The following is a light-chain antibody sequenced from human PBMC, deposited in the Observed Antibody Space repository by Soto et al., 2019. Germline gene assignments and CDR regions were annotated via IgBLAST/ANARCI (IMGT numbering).Light chain of an antibody. CDR2: KVS. Sequence: DVVMTQSPLSLPVTLGQPASISCRSSQSLVYSDGNTYLNWFQQRPGQSPRRLIYKVSNRDSGVPDRFSGSGAGTDFTLTISRVEAEDVGVYYCMQATQSVWTFGQGTKVDIK. J-gene: IGKJ1*01. CDR3: MQATQSVWT. CDR1: QSLVYSDGNTY. V-gene: IGKV2-30*01.